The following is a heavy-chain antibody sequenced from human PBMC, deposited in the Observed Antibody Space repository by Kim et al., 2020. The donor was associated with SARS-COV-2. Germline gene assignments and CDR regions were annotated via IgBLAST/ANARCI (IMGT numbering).Heavy chain of an antibody. CDR2: IWYDGSNK. Sequence: GGSLRLSCAASGFTFSSYGMHWVRQAPGKGLEWVAVIWYDGSNKYYADSVKGRFTISRDNSKNTLYLQMNSLRAEDTAVYYCARDYDFWSGYPRRYYYYGMDVWAKGPRSPSP. V-gene: IGHV3-33*01. J-gene: IGHJ6*02. CDR1: GFTFSSYG. D-gene: IGHD3-3*01. CDR3: ARDYDFWSGYPRRYYYYGMDV.